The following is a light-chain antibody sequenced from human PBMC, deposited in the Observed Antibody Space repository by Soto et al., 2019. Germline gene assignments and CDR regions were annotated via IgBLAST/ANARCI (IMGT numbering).Light chain of an antibody. CDR1: QSSYSS. J-gene: IGKJ2*01. CDR2: AAS. CDR3: QQSYSAPYT. Sequence: DIQMTQSPSSLSASVGDRVTITCRASQSSYSSLNWYHQKPGKAPKLLIYAASNLQSGFPSRFSGSGSGTDFTLSISSLQPEDVATYYCQQSYSAPYTFGQGTKLEI. V-gene: IGKV1-39*01.